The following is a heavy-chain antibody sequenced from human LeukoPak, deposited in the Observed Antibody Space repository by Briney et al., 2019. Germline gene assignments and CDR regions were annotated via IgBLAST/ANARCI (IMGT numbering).Heavy chain of an antibody. D-gene: IGHD2-15*01. CDR1: GYTFTNYG. Sequence: GASVRVSCKASGYTFTNYGISWVRQAPGQGLEWMGWISYHNGNTNYVQKLQDRVTMTADTSTTTAYMELKSLRSDDTAVYYCARTPFLYCSGGICYSEYWGQGTLVTVSS. CDR3: ARTPFLYCSGGICYSEY. J-gene: IGHJ4*02. CDR2: ISYHNGNT. V-gene: IGHV1-18*01.